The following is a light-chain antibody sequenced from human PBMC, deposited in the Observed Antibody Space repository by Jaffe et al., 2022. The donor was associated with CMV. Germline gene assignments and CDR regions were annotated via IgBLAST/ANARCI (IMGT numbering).Light chain of an antibody. CDR2: AAS. J-gene: IGKJ2*01. CDR3: QQANTPPYT. V-gene: IGKV1-12*02. Sequence: DIQMTQSPSSVSASVGDRVTITCRASQDISSWLGWYQQKPGQAPKLLIYAASSLQSEVPSRFSGSGSGTDFTLIISSLQPEDFATYYCQQANTPPYTFGQGTKLEIK. CDR1: QDISSW.